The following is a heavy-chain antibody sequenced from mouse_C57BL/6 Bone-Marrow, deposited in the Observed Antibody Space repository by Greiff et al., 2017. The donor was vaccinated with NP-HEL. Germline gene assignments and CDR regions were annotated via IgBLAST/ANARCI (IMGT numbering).Heavy chain of an antibody. D-gene: IGHD5-1*01. CDR1: GYTFTSYW. J-gene: IGHJ2*01. Sequence: QVQLQQPGAELVKPGASVKMSCKASGYTFTSYWITWVKQRPGQGLEWIGDIYPGSGSTNYNEKFKSKATLTVYTSSSTAYMQLSSLTSEDSAVYYCARYLTHFDYWGQGTTLTVSS. V-gene: IGHV1-55*01. CDR3: ARYLTHFDY. CDR2: IYPGSGST.